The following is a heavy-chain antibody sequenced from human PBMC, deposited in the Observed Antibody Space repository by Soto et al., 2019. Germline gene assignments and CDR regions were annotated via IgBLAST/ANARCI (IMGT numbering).Heavy chain of an antibody. CDR1: GYTFTSYA. CDR3: AGELPFFDY. Sequence: QVQLVQSGAEEKKPGASVKVSCKASGYTFTSYARHWVRQAPGQRLEWMGWINAGTGNTKYSQKFQGRVTITRDTSASTADMELSSLRSEDTAVYYCAGELPFFDYWGHGTLVTVSS. J-gene: IGHJ4*01. CDR2: INAGTGNT. V-gene: IGHV1-3*05.